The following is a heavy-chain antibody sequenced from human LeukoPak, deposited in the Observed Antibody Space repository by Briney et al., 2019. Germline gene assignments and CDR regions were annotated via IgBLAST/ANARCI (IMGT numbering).Heavy chain of an antibody. V-gene: IGHV4-34*01. Sequence: SETLSLTCAVYGGSFSGYYWSWIRQPPGKGLEWIGEINHSGSTNYNPSLKSRVTISVDTSKSQFSLKLSSVTAADTAVYYCARGSYYDSSGYYYPFNYYYYYYMDVWGKGTTVTVSS. CDR1: GGSFSGYY. CDR2: INHSGST. CDR3: ARGSYYDSSGYYYPFNYYYYYYMDV. J-gene: IGHJ6*03. D-gene: IGHD3-22*01.